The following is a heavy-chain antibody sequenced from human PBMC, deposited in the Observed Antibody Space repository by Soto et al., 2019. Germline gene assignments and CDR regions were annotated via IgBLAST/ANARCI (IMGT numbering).Heavy chain of an antibody. D-gene: IGHD6-19*01. J-gene: IGHJ4*02. CDR1: GFTFSWYA. V-gene: IGHV3-23*01. CDR3: AKDSWEQWLAPFDY. CDR2: ISGSGGST. Sequence: GGSLRLSCAASGFTFSWYAMSWVRQAPGKGQEWVSAISGSGGSTYYADSVKGRFTISRDNSKNTLYLQMNSRRAEDTAVYYCAKDSWEQWLAPFDYWGQGTLVNVSS.